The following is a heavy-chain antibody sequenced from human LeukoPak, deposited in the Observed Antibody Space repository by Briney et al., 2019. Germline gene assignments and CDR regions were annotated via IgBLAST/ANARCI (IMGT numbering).Heavy chain of an antibody. CDR1: GYTFTSYY. CDR3: ARVHSSGYYYFDY. J-gene: IGHJ4*02. D-gene: IGHD3-22*01. V-gene: IGHV1-46*01. CDR2: INPSGGST. Sequence: ASVKVSCKASGYTFTSYYMHWVRQAPGQGLEWMGIINPSGGSTSYAQKFQGRVTMTRDTSTSTVYMELSSLRSKDTAAYYCARVHSSGYYYFDYWGQGTLVTVSS.